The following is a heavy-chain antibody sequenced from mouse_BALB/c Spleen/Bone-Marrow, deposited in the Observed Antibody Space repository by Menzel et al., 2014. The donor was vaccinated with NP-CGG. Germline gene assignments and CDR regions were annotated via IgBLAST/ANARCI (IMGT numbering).Heavy chain of an antibody. J-gene: IGHJ1*01. V-gene: IGHV1-9*01. CDR3: GGGGGGGGYWYFDV. CDR2: ILPGSGST. Sequence: QVQLKDSGAELMKPGASVKISCKATGYTFSSYWIEWVKQRPGHGLEWIGEILPGSGSTNYNEKFKGKATFTADTSSNTAYMQQSSRTSWASAVYCWGGGGGGGGYWYFDVWGAGTTVTVSS. CDR1: GYTFSSYW.